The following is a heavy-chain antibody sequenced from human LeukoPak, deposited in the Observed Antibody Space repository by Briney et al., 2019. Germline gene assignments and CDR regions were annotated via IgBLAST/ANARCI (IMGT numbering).Heavy chain of an antibody. Sequence: SETLSLTCTVSGGSISSYSWSWIRQPPGKGLEWIGYIYYSGSTNYNPSLKSRLTISVDTSKNQFSLNLSSVTAADTAVHYCARGMTTGPDPWGQGTLVTVSS. V-gene: IGHV4-59*08. CDR2: IYYSGST. CDR3: ARGMTTGPDP. J-gene: IGHJ5*02. CDR1: GGSISSYS. D-gene: IGHD4-17*01.